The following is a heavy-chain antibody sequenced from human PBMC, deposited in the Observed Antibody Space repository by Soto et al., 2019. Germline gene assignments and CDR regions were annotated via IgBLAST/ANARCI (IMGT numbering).Heavy chain of an antibody. V-gene: IGHV1-8*01. J-gene: IGHJ4*02. CDR2: MNPNSGNT. Sequence: ASVKVSCKASGYTFTSYDINWVRQATGQGLEWMGWMNPNSGNTGYAQKFQGRVTMTRNTSISTAYMELSSLRSEDTAVYYCASGASNYDFWSGYYGSRYYFDYWGQGTLVTXS. CDR1: GYTFTSYD. CDR3: ASGASNYDFWSGYYGSRYYFDY. D-gene: IGHD3-3*01.